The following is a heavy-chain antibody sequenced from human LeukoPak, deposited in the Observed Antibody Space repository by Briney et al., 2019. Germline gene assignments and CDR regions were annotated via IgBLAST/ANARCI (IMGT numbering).Heavy chain of an antibody. V-gene: IGHV4-61*02. Sequence: SETLSLTCTVSGGSISSGSYYWSWIRQPAGKGLEWIGRIYTSGSTNYNLSLKSRVTMSVDTSKNQFSLKLNSVTAADTAVYYCTRWFGWDWGQGTMVTVSS. D-gene: IGHD3-10*01. CDR3: TRWFGWD. CDR2: IYTSGST. J-gene: IGHJ3*01. CDR1: GGSISSGSYY.